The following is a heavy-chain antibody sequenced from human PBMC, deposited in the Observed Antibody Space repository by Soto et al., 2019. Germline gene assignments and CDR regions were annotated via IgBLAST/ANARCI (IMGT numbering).Heavy chain of an antibody. V-gene: IGHV4-4*02. D-gene: IGHD6-19*01. J-gene: IGHJ4*02. CDR1: GGSISSSNW. Sequence: QVQLQESGPGLVKPSGTLSLTCAVSGGSISSSNWWSWVRQPPGKGLEWIGEIYHSGSTNYNPSLKSRVTISVDKSKTKFSPGLSSVTAAATAVYYCARVPLYSSGWYNWGQGTLVTVSS. CDR3: ARVPLYSSGWYN. CDR2: IYHSGST.